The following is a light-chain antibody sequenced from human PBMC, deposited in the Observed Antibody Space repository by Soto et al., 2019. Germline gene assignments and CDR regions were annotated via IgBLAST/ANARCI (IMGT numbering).Light chain of an antibody. CDR1: QSVSRRY. V-gene: IGKV3-20*01. CDR3: LQYDTSPPRYT. CDR2: GPS. J-gene: IGKJ2*01. Sequence: EVGLTQSPGTLSLSPGERATLSCRASQSVSRRYLAWYQQKPGQAPRLLIFGPSSRATGIPDRFSGSGSGTDFTLTSSSLEPEDFAVYYCLQYDTSPPRYTFGQGTKLEIK.